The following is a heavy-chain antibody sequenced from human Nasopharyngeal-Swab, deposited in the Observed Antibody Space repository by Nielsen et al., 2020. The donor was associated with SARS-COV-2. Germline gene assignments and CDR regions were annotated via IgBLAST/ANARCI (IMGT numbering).Heavy chain of an antibody. Sequence: GGSLRLSCAASGFTFADYAMHWVRQAPGKGLEWVSGISWNSGSIGYADSVKGRFTISRDNAKNSLYLQMNSLRAEDTALYYCAKVGANFDYWGQGTLVTVSS. V-gene: IGHV3-9*01. CDR2: ISWNSGSI. J-gene: IGHJ4*02. D-gene: IGHD3-10*01. CDR1: GFTFADYA. CDR3: AKVGANFDY.